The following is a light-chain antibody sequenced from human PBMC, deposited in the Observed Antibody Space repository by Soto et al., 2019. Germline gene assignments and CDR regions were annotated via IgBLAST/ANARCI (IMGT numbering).Light chain of an antibody. CDR3: QSYDSSLSAV. J-gene: IGLJ3*02. CDR1: SSNIGAGYD. CDR2: GNS. Sequence: QSVLTQPPSVSGAPGQRVTISCTGSSSNIGAGYDVHWYQQLPGTAPKLLIYGNSNRPSGVPDRFSGSKSGTSASLAITGLQLEDEADYYCQSYDSSLSAVFGGGTKVTVL. V-gene: IGLV1-40*01.